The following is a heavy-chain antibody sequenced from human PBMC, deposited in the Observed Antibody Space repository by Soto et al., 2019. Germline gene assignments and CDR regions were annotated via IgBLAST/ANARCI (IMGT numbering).Heavy chain of an antibody. V-gene: IGHV4-59*08. Sequence: SETLSLTCTVSGGSISSYYWSWIRQPPGKGLEWIGYIYYSGSTNYNPSLKGRVTISVDTSKNQVSLKLSSVTAADTAVYYCARVLNYYYMDVWGKGTTVTVSS. J-gene: IGHJ6*03. CDR1: GGSISSYY. CDR2: IYYSGST. D-gene: IGHD3-10*01. CDR3: ARVLNYYYMDV.